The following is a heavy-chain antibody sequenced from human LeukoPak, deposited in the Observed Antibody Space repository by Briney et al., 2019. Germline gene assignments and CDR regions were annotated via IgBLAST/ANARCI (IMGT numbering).Heavy chain of an antibody. CDR1: EFTFRSFA. J-gene: IGHJ4*02. D-gene: IGHD6-13*01. CDR2: ITGGGDIT. Sequence: GGGLRLSCGAWEFTFRSFAMLWVRDAPGGGREGGSAITGGGDITYPADSVKGRFTTSRDNSKSTLYLQMNSLRVDDTAVYYCAKGSAGSRPYPFDYWGQGTLVTVSS. CDR3: AKGSAGSRPYPFDY. V-gene: IGHV3-23*01.